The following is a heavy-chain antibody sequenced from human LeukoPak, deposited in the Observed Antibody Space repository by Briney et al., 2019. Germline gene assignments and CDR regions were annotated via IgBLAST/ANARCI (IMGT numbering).Heavy chain of an antibody. CDR1: GFTFSDYY. V-gene: IGHV3-11*01. J-gene: IGHJ4*02. CDR3: ARDEWEYCSASSCYVFDY. Sequence: GGSLRLSCAASGFTFSDYYMGWIRQAPGKGLEWVSYISSSGRTISYADSVKGRFTISRDNAKNSLYLQMNSLRAEDTAVYYCARDEWEYCSASSCYVFDYWGQGTLVTVSS. D-gene: IGHD2-15*01. CDR2: ISSSGRTI.